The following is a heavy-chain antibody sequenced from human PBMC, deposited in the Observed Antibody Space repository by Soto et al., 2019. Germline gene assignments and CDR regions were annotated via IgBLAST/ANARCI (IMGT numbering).Heavy chain of an antibody. J-gene: IGHJ4*02. CDR2: IWYDGSNK. V-gene: IGHV3-33*01. CDR3: ARDQLRITIFGVVSVFDY. Sequence: VAVIWYDGSNKYYADSVKGRFTISRDNSKNTLYLQMNSLRAEDTAVCYCARDQLRITIFGVVSVFDYWGQGTLVTVSS. D-gene: IGHD3-3*01.